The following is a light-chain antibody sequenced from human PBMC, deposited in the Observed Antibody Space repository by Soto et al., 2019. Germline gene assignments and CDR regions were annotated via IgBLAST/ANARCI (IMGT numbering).Light chain of an antibody. Sequence: EIVLTQSPATLSLSPGERATLSCRASQSVSSYLAWYQQKPGQAPRLLIYEASNRATGIPARFSGSGSRTDFTLTINNLEPEDFAVYYCQQRSNGPSYTFGQGTKLEIK. CDR3: QQRSNGPSYT. V-gene: IGKV3-11*01. J-gene: IGKJ2*01. CDR2: EAS. CDR1: QSVSSY.